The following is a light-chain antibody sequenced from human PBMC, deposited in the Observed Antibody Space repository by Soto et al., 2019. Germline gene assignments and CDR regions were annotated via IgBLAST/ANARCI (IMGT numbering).Light chain of an antibody. CDR1: QSVSIN. CDR2: DAS. V-gene: IGKV3-11*01. J-gene: IGKJ5*01. CDR3: QQRISWHIT. Sequence: EIVLTQSPATLSLSPGERATLSCRASQSVSINLAWYQQKPGQAPRLIISDASNRAPGITSRFSGSGSGTDFTLTIGSLEPEDFAVYFCQQRISWHITFGKGTRLEIK.